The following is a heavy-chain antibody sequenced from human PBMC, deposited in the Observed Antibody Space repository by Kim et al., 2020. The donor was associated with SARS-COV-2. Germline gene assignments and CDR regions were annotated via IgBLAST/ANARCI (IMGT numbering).Heavy chain of an antibody. J-gene: IGHJ4*02. D-gene: IGHD3-10*01. CDR3: ARDGSGSYSFDY. Sequence: YYPGSVKGRFTISRENAKNSLYLQMNSLRAGDTAVYYCARDGSGSYSFDYWGQGTLVTVSS. V-gene: IGHV3-13*01.